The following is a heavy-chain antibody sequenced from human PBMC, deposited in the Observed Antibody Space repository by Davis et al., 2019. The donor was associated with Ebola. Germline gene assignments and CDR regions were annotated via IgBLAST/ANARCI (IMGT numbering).Heavy chain of an antibody. Sequence: ASVKVSCKASGNRFPGNYMHWVRQAPGQGLEWMGWINPNSGGTNYAQKFQGRVTMTRDTSISTAYMELSRLRSDDTAVYYCARDGDIVVVPAARGYYYYGMDVWGQGTTVTVSS. CDR3: ARDGDIVVVPAARGYYYYGMDV. CDR1: GNRFPGNY. V-gene: IGHV1-2*02. J-gene: IGHJ6*02. D-gene: IGHD2-2*01. CDR2: INPNSGGT.